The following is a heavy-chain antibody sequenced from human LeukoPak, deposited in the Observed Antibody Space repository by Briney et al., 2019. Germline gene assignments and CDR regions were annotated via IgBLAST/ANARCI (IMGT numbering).Heavy chain of an antibody. CDR3: ARENGYSYGYKGFDI. D-gene: IGHD5-18*01. J-gene: IGHJ3*02. CDR1: GYTFTGYY. CDR2: INPNSGGT. Sequence: ASVKVSCKASGYTFTGYYMHWVRQAPGQGLEWVGWINPNSGGTNYAQKFQGRVTMTRDTSISTAYMELSRLRSDDTAVNYCARENGYSYGYKGFDIWGQGTMVTVPS. V-gene: IGHV1-2*02.